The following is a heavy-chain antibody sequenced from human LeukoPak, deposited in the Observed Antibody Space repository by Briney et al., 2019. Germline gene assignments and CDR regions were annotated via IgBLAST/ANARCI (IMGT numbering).Heavy chain of an antibody. D-gene: IGHD3-22*01. CDR1: GGSISSYY. Sequence: SETLSLTCTCSGGSISSYYWSWIRQPPGKGLEWIGYIYYSGSTNYNPSLKSRVTISVDTSKNQFSLKLSSVTAADTAVYYCARHENYYYDSSGYYAYWYFDLWGRGTLVTVSS. CDR2: IYYSGST. J-gene: IGHJ2*01. V-gene: IGHV4-59*08. CDR3: ARHENYYYDSSGYYAYWYFDL.